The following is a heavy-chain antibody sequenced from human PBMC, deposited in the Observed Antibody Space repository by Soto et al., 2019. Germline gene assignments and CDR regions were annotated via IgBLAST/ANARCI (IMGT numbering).Heavy chain of an antibody. CDR2: IVVGSGNT. J-gene: IGHJ3*02. CDR1: GFTFTSSA. CDR3: AAVPSPSRRWLADAFDI. Sequence: ASVKVSCKASGFTFTSSAMQWVRQARGQRLEWIGWIVVGSGNTNYAQKFQERVTITRDMSTSTAYMELSSLRSEDTAVYYCAAVPSPSRRWLADAFDIWGQGTMVTVSS. D-gene: IGHD6-19*01. V-gene: IGHV1-58*02.